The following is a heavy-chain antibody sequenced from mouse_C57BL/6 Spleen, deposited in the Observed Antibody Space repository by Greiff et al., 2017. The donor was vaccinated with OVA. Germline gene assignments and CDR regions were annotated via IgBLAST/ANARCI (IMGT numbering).Heavy chain of an antibody. J-gene: IGHJ3*01. Sequence: QVQLQQSGAELVRPGASVTLSCKASGYTFTDYEMHWVKQTPVHGLEWIGAIDPETGGTAYNQKFKGKAILTADKSSSTAYMELRSLTSEDSAVYYCTRRDYPAWFAYWGQGTLVTVSA. CDR1: GYTFTDYE. D-gene: IGHD5-5*01. CDR3: TRRDYPAWFAY. V-gene: IGHV1-15*01. CDR2: IDPETGGT.